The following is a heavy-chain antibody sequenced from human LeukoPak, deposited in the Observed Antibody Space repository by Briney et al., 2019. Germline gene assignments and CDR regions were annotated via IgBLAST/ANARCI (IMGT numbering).Heavy chain of an antibody. CDR1: GFTFSNYW. Sequence: GGSLRLSRAASGFTFSNYWVGWVRQAPGKGLEWVANINENGSKIYYVDSVKGRFTFSRDKSKKALYMQMNSLRAEDTAVYYCARHGDYALDLWGQGTMVTVTS. CDR2: INENGSKI. CDR3: ARHGDYALDL. J-gene: IGHJ3*01. D-gene: IGHD4-17*01. V-gene: IGHV3-7*03.